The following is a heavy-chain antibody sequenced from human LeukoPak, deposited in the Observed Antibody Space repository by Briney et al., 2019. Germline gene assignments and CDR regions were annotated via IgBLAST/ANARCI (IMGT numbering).Heavy chain of an antibody. D-gene: IGHD6-6*01. CDR1: GGSISSLY. Sequence: SETLSLTCSVSGGSISSLYWSWIRQPPGKGLEWIGYIYYTGSTNYNPSLKSRVTMFVDMSKNQFSLRLSSVTAADTAVYYCAKRPAYSSFRFDCWGQGTLVTVSS. V-gene: IGHV4-59*08. CDR3: AKRPAYSSFRFDC. CDR2: IYYTGST. J-gene: IGHJ4*02.